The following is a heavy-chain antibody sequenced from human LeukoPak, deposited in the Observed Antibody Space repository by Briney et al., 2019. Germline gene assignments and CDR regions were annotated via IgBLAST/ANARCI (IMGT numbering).Heavy chain of an antibody. CDR3: ARDRSAVGAFDI. CDR1: GYTFTGYY. Sequence: GASVKVSCKASGYTFTGYYMHWVRQAPGQGLEWMGWINPNSGGTNYAQKFRGWVTMTRDTSISTAYMELSRLRSDDTAVYYCARDRSAVGAFDIWGQGTMVTVSS. D-gene: IGHD6-13*01. J-gene: IGHJ3*02. CDR2: INPNSGGT. V-gene: IGHV1-2*04.